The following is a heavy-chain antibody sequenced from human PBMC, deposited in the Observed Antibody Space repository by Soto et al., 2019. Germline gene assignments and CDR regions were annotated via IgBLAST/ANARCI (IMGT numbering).Heavy chain of an antibody. D-gene: IGHD3-3*01. J-gene: IGHJ4*02. Sequence: GGSLRLSCAASGFTFSSYWMSWVRQAPGKGLEWVANIKQDGSEKYYVDSVKGRFTISRDNAKNSLYLQMNSLRAEDTAVYYCARIEEFGDFWSGYHQYYFDYWGQGT. V-gene: IGHV3-7*01. CDR3: ARIEEFGDFWSGYHQYYFDY. CDR1: GFTFSSYW. CDR2: IKQDGSEK.